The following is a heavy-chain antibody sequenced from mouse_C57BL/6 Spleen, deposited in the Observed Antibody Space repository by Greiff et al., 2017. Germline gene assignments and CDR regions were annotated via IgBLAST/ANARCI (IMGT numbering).Heavy chain of an antibody. CDR1: GYTFTSYW. V-gene: IGHV1-52*01. J-gene: IGHJ1*03. D-gene: IGHD1-1*01. CDR3: ARGGGMFITPVVDFDV. CDR2: IDPSDSET. Sequence: QVQLQQPGAELVRPGSSVKLSCKASGYTFTSYWMHWVKQRPIQGLEWIGNIDPSDSETHYNQKFKDKATLTVDKSSSTAYMQLSSLTSEDSAVYYCARGGGMFITPVVDFDVWGTGTTVTVSS.